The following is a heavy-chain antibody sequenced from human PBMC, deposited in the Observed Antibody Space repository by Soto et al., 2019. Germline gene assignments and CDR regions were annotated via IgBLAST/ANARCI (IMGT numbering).Heavy chain of an antibody. D-gene: IGHD3-9*01. V-gene: IGHV4-34*01. J-gene: IGHJ4*02. CDR1: GGSFSGYY. CDR2: INHSGST. CDR3: ARVYTMILTGYYSNFDY. Sequence: SETLSLTCAVYGGSFSGYYWSWIRQPPGKGLEWIGEINHSGSTNYNPSLKSRVTISVDTSKNQFSLKLSSVTAADTAVYYCARVYTMILTGYYSNFDYWGQGTLVTVS.